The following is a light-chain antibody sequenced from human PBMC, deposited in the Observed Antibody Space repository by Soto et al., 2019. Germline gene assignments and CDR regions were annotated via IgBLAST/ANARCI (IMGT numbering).Light chain of an antibody. CDR1: SSDIGGFDL. CDR3: GSYVGIRKFV. Sequence: QAALTKPDSLSVSPGQSITISCNGSSSDIGGFDLVSWYQQHHGKAPKLLLYEVNKRPSGVSNRFSGSKSGNTASLTISGLQSDDEAYYYCGSYVGIRKFVFGGGTKLTVL. J-gene: IGLJ2*01. CDR2: EVN. V-gene: IGLV2-23*02.